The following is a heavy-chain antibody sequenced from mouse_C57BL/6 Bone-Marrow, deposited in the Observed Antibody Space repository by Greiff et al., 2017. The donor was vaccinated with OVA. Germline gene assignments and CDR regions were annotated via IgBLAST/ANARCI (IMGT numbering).Heavy chain of an antibody. J-gene: IGHJ4*01. V-gene: IGHV7-3*01. Sequence: EVKLVESGGGLVQPGGSLSLSCAASGFTFTDYYMSWVRQPPGKALEWLGFIRNKANGYTTEYSASVKGRFTISRDNSQSILYLQMNALRAEDSATYYCARYDTTVVAPYYYAMDYWGQGTSVTVSS. CDR1: GFTFTDYY. D-gene: IGHD1-1*01. CDR3: ARYDTTVVAPYYYAMDY. CDR2: IRNKANGYTT.